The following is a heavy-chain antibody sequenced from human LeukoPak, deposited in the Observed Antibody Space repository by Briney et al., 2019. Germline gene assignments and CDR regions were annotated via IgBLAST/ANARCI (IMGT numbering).Heavy chain of an antibody. J-gene: IGHJ4*02. CDR2: ISSSGST. V-gene: IGHV4-61*02. Sequence: TLSLTCTVSGDSISSGDYYWSWIRQPAGKGLEWIGRISSSGSTNYNPSLKSRVTISVDTSKNQFSLKLTSVTAADTAVYFCARSELDDYFKYWGQGILVTVST. CDR1: GDSISSGDYY. CDR3: ARSELDDYFKY. D-gene: IGHD3-16*01.